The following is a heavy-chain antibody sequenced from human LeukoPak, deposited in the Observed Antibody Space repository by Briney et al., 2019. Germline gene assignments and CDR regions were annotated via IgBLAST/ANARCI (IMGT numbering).Heavy chain of an antibody. CDR1: GFTLSTYW. J-gene: IGHJ4*02. CDR2: INSDGRST. CDR3: ASKEVFDH. V-gene: IGHV3-74*01. Sequence: GGSLRLSCAASGFTLSTYWMHWVRQAPGKGLMWVSGINSDGRSTNYADSVKGRFTISRDNAKNTLYLQMNSLTAEDTAVYYCASKEVFDHWGQGTLVTVSS.